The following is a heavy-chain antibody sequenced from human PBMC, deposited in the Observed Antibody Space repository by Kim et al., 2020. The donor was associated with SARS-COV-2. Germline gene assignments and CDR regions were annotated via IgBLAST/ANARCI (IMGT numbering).Heavy chain of an antibody. CDR1: GFTFSSYA. J-gene: IGHJ4*02. V-gene: IGHV3-30*04. CDR2: ISYDGSNK. D-gene: IGHD5-12*01. Sequence: GGSLRLSCAASGFTFSSYAMHWVRQAPGKGLEWVAVISYDGSNKYYADSVKGRFTISRDNSKNTLYLQMNSLRAEDTAVYYCAREDSRMATTQEGLDYWGQGALVTVSS. CDR3: AREDSRMATTQEGLDY.